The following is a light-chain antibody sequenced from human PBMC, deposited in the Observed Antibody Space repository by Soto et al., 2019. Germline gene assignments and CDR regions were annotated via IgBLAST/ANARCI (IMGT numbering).Light chain of an antibody. J-gene: IGLJ2*01. Sequence: QSALTQPPSASGTPGQRVSISCSGSASNVGSTYVFWYQQVPGTAPTLLIYKNNQRPSGVSDRFSGSKSGTSASLAISGLRVDDEADYYCASWDNDLNGPIFGGGTKLTVL. CDR3: ASWDNDLNGPI. CDR1: ASNVGSTY. V-gene: IGLV1-47*01. CDR2: KNN.